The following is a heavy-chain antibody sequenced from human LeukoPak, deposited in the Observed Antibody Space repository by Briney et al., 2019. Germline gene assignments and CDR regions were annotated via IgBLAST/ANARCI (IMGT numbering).Heavy chain of an antibody. CDR2: FDPEDGET. Sequence: ASVKVSCKVSGYTLTELSMHWVRQAPGKGLEWMGRFDPEDGETIYAQKFQGRVTMTEDTSTDTAYMELSSLRSEDTAVYYCATVIRELTRWYYFDYWGQGTLVTVSS. J-gene: IGHJ4*02. V-gene: IGHV1-24*01. D-gene: IGHD1-26*01. CDR3: ATVIRELTRWYYFDY. CDR1: GYTLTELS.